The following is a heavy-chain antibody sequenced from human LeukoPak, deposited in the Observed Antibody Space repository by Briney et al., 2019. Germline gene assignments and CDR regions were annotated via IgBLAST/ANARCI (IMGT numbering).Heavy chain of an antibody. Sequence: SLRLSCAASGFTFDDYAMHWVRQAPGKGLEWVSGISWNSGSIGYADSVKGRFTISRDNAKNSLYLQMNSLRAEDMASYYCAKDGGYGYFDYWGQGTLVTVSS. J-gene: IGHJ4*02. CDR1: GFTFDDYA. D-gene: IGHD5-12*01. CDR2: ISWNSGSI. V-gene: IGHV3-9*03. CDR3: AKDGGYGYFDY.